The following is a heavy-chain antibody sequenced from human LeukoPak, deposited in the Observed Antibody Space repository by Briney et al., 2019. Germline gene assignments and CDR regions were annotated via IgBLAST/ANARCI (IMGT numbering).Heavy chain of an antibody. D-gene: IGHD3-10*01. CDR3: ARGTMSDYGSGSETFDY. CDR2: INPNSGGT. CDR1: GYTFTGYY. V-gene: IGHV1-2*02. J-gene: IGHJ4*02. Sequence: GASVKVSCKASGYTFTGYYMHWVRQAPGQGLEWMGWINPNSGGTNYAQKFQGRVTMTRDTSISTAYMELSRLRSDDTAVYYCARGTMSDYGSGSETFDYWGQGTLVTVSS.